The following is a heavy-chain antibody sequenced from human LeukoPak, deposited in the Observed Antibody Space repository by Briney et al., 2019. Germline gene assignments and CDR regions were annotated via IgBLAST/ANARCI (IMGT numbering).Heavy chain of an antibody. J-gene: IGHJ4*02. Sequence: PSVKVSCEVSGHTLNELSMHGVRQAPGKGREGVGGFDPEDGETIYAQKFQRRVTMTEDTSTDTAYMELSSLRSEATAVYYSATDRTRFGQLSGYWGQGTLVTVSS. CDR2: FDPEDGET. CDR1: GHTLNELS. D-gene: IGHD3-10*01. CDR3: ATDRTRFGQLSGY. V-gene: IGHV1-24*01.